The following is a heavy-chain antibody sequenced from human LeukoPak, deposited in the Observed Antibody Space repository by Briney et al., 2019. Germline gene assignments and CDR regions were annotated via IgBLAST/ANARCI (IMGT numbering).Heavy chain of an antibody. Sequence: SETLSLTCTVSGGSMNNYYWSWIRQAPGKGLEWIGYISDSGSTNYNPSLRSRVTISVDTSKNQFSLKLSSVTAADTALYYCARYDYGDCWFNPWGQGTLVTVSS. CDR1: GGSMNNYY. J-gene: IGHJ5*02. D-gene: IGHD4-17*01. CDR3: ARYDYGDCWFNP. CDR2: ISDSGST. V-gene: IGHV4-59*01.